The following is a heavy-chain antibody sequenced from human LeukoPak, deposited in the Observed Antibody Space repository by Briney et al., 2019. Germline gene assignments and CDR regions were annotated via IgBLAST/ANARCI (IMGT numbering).Heavy chain of an antibody. CDR2: IQYDGSKK. V-gene: IGHV3-30*02. D-gene: IGHD6-6*01. CDR3: ARGKGSSSLHAFDF. Sequence: GGSLRLSCAASGFTFSSYAMSWVRQAPGKGLEWVTFIQYDGSKKYYADSVKGRFTISRDNAENSLYLQMNSLRAEDTAFYYCARGKGSSSLHAFDFWGQGTMVTVSS. CDR1: GFTFSSYA. J-gene: IGHJ3*01.